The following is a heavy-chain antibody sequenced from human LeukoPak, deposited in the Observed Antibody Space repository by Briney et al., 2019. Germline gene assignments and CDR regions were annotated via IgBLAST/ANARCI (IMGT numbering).Heavy chain of an antibody. CDR1: GYTFTSYD. V-gene: IGHV1-8*01. CDR3: ARGLTGGGSHYVLRSVDLDY. D-gene: IGHD1-26*01. Sequence: ASVKVSCKASGYTFTSYDINWVRQATGQGLEWMGWMNPNSGNTGYAQKFQGRVTMTRNTSISTAYMELSSLRSEDTAVYYCARGLTGGGSHYVLRSVDLDYWGQGTLVTVSS. CDR2: MNPNSGNT. J-gene: IGHJ4*02.